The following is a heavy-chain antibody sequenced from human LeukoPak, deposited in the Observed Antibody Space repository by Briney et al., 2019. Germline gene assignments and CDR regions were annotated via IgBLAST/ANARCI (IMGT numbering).Heavy chain of an antibody. Sequence: SETLSLTCAVYGGSFSGYYWSWIRQPPGKGLEWIGEINHSGSTNYNPSLKSRVTISVDTSKNQFSLKLSSVTAADTAVYYCAKDGGWDYDAFDIWGQGTMVTVSS. CDR3: AKDGGWDYDAFDI. V-gene: IGHV4-34*01. J-gene: IGHJ3*02. CDR2: INHSGST. D-gene: IGHD3-16*01. CDR1: GGSFSGYY.